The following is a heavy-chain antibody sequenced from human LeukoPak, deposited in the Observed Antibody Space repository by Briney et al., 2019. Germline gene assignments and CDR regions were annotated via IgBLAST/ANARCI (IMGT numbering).Heavy chain of an antibody. Sequence: GGSLRLSCAASGFTFSRYWMHWVRQAPGKGLVWVSRINSDGSSSTYADSVKGRFTISRDNAKNTLYLQMNSLRVEDTAVYYCARSEYSVDYWGQGTLVTVSS. V-gene: IGHV3-74*01. CDR3: ARSEYSVDY. CDR2: INSDGSSS. CDR1: GFTFSRYW. D-gene: IGHD2-15*01. J-gene: IGHJ4*02.